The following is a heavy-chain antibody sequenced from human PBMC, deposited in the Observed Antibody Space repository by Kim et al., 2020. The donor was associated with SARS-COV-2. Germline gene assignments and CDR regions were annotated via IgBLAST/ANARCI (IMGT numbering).Heavy chain of an antibody. J-gene: IGHJ6*02. D-gene: IGHD3-10*01. CDR2: INTNTGNP. CDR3: ARCLTSGSYYDGRYYYGMDV. Sequence: ASVKVSCKASGYTFTSYAMNWVRQAPGQGLEWMGWINTNTGNPTYAQGFTGRFVFSLDTSVSTAYLQISSLKAEDTAVYYCARCLTSGSYYDGRYYYGMDVWGQGTTVTVSS. V-gene: IGHV7-4-1*02. CDR1: GYTFTSYA.